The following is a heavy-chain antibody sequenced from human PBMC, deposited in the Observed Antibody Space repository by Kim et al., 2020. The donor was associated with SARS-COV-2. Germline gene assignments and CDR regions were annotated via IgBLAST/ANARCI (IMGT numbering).Heavy chain of an antibody. D-gene: IGHD3-16*01. J-gene: IGHJ6*02. CDR2: IYYSGST. CDR3: ARERIMITFGGVIYYYGMDV. CDR1: GGSISSGGYY. Sequence: TLSLTCTVSGGSISSGGYYWSWIRQHPGKGLEWIGYIYYSGSTYYNPSLKSRVTISVDTSKNQFSLKLSSVTAADTAVYYCARERIMITFGGVIYYYGMDVWGQGTTVTVSS. V-gene: IGHV4-31*03.